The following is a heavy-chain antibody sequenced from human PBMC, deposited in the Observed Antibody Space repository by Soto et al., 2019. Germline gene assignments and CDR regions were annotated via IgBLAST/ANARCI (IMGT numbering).Heavy chain of an antibody. J-gene: IGHJ6*02. D-gene: IGHD3-9*01. CDR1: GGSISSSNW. V-gene: IGHV4-4*02. CDR2: IYHSGST. CDR3: ARGLKLPELRYFDWLHYYYGMDV. Sequence: QVQLQESGPGLVKPSGTLSLTCAVSGGSISSSNWWSWLRQPPGKGLEWIGEIYHSGSTNYNPSLKSRVTISVDKSKNQFSLKLSSVTAADTAVYYCARGLKLPELRYFDWLHYYYGMDVWGQGTTVTVSS.